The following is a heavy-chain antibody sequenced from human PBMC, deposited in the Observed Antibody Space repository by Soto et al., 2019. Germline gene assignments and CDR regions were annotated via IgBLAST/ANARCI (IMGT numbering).Heavy chain of an antibody. CDR3: ASRYCSSTSCVDY. V-gene: IGHV1-69*02. D-gene: IGHD2-2*01. CDR1: GGTFSSYT. CDR2: IIPILGIA. Sequence: GASVKVSCKASGGTFSSYTIRWVRQAPGQGLEWMGRIIPILGIANYAQKFQGRVTITADKSTSTAYMELSSLRSEDTAVYYCASRYCSSTSCVDYWGQGTLVTVSS. J-gene: IGHJ4*02.